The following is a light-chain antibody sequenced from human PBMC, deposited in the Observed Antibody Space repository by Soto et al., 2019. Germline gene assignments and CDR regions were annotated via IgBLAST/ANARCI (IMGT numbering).Light chain of an antibody. CDR3: QQYNSYSPKYT. Sequence: DIQMTQSPSTLSASVGDRVTITCRASQSISSWLAWYQQKPGKAPKLLIYKASSLESGVPSRFSGSGFGTEFTLTISCLQPDDFASYDCQQYNSYSPKYTFGQGTKLEIK. CDR1: QSISSW. CDR2: KAS. V-gene: IGKV1-5*03. J-gene: IGKJ2*01.